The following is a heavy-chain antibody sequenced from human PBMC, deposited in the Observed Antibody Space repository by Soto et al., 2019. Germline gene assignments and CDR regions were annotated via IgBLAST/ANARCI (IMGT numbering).Heavy chain of an antibody. J-gene: IGHJ6*02. D-gene: IGHD2-15*01. CDR2: IIPIFGTT. CDR1: GGTFSRYG. V-gene: IGHV1-69*12. CDR3: ASSAAGNYYYGMDV. Sequence: QVQLVQSGAEVKKPGSSVKVSCKASGGTFSRYGISWVRQAPGHGLEWMGGIIPIFGTTNYAQKFQGRVTITADESTSTAYTELSSLRSEDTAVYYCASSAAGNYYYGMDVWGQGTTVTVSS.